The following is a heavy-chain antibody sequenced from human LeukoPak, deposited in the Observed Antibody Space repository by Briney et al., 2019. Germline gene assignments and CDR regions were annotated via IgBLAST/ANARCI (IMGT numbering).Heavy chain of an antibody. CDR1: GGTFSSYA. Sequence: ASVKVSCKASGGTFSSYAISWVRQAPGQGLEWMGGIIPIFGTANYAQKFQGRVTITADESTSTAYMELSSLGSEDTAVYYCARLGGYGSGYLFDYWGQGTLVTVSS. J-gene: IGHJ4*02. V-gene: IGHV1-69*13. CDR2: IIPIFGTA. CDR3: ARLGGYGSGYLFDY. D-gene: IGHD3-10*01.